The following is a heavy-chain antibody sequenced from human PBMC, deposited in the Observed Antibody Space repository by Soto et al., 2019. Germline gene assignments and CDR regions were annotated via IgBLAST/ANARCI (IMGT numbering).Heavy chain of an antibody. CDR1: GFTFSSYA. CDR3: AIAVSGIATAGMDV. V-gene: IGHV3-23*01. Sequence: EVQLLESGGGLVQPGGSLRLSCAASGFTFSSYAMSWVRQAPGKGLEWVSGTSNSGGSTYYADSVKGRFTISRDNPKNTMCLKMNSLSAEDSAVYYCAIAVSGIATAGMDVWGQGTTVTVSS. J-gene: IGHJ6*02. CDR2: TSNSGGST. D-gene: IGHD1-26*01.